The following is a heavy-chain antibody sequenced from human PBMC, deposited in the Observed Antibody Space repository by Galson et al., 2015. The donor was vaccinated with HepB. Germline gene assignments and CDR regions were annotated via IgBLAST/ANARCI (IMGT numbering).Heavy chain of an antibody. J-gene: IGHJ4*02. V-gene: IGHV3-23*01. CDR3: AKGYCSSSSCQFDY. CDR2: ISGSGGTT. CDR1: GFPFSRYA. Sequence: SLRLSCAASGFPFSRYAMNWVRQAPGKGLEWVSGISGSGGTTHYADSVKGRFTISRDNSKNTLYLQMDSLRAEDTAVYYCAKGYCSSSSCQFDYWGQGTLVTVSS. D-gene: IGHD2-2*01.